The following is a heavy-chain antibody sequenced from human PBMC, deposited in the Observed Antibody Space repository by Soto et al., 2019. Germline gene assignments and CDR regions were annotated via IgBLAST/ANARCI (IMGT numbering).Heavy chain of an antibody. J-gene: IGHJ6*02. CDR1: AYTLARFC. Sequence: GASVKVSCKVSAYTLARFCITWVRQAPGKGLEWVGWISAYNGETNYAQKLQGRVTMTTDTSTRTAHMELRSLRSEDTAVYYCATTVWTGIPGGHYYYGMDVWGQGTTVTVSS. D-gene: IGHD3-16*01. CDR3: ATTVWTGIPGGHYYYGMDV. CDR2: ISAYNGET. V-gene: IGHV1-18*04.